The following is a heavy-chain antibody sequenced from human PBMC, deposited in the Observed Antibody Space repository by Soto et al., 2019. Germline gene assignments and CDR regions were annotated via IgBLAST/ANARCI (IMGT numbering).Heavy chain of an antibody. CDR2: IKQDGSEK. CDR1: GFTFSSYW. CDR3: ARAVVVAATEFDY. Sequence: WGSLRLSCAASGFTFSSYWMSWVRQAPGKGLEWVANIKQDGSEKYYVDSVKGRFTISRDNAKNSLYLQMNSLRAEDTAVYYCARAVVVAATEFDYWGQGTLVTVS. J-gene: IGHJ4*02. D-gene: IGHD2-15*01. V-gene: IGHV3-7*01.